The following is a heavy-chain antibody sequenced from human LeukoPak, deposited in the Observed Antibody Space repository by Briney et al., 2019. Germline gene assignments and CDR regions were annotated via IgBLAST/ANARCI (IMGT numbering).Heavy chain of an antibody. J-gene: IGHJ4*02. CDR1: GYTFTSYG. CDR2: ISAYNGNT. Sequence: ASVKVSCKASGYTFTSYGISWVRQAPGQGLEWMGWISAYNGNTNYAQKLQGRVTMTTDTSTSTAYMELRSLRSDDTAVYYCARDRREGDSSGYYYRNWGRGTLVTVSS. CDR3: ARDRREGDSSGYYYRN. V-gene: IGHV1-18*01. D-gene: IGHD3-22*01.